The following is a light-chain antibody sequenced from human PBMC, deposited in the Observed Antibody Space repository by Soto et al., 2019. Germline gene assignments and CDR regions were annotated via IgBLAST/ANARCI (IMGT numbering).Light chain of an antibody. CDR2: DAS. CDR1: QSISTG. V-gene: IGKV1-5*01. J-gene: IGKJ3*01. CDR3: QQFNNWPVT. Sequence: DIQMTQSPSTLSSSVGDRVTITCRASQSISTGLAWYQQKPGKAPNLLIYDASTLESGVPSRFSGSASGTDFTLTINSLQPEDFATYYCQQFNNWPVTFGPGTKVDIK.